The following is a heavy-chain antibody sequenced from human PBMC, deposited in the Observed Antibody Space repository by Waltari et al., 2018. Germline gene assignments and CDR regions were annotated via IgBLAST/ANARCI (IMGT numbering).Heavy chain of an antibody. D-gene: IGHD3-10*01. CDR3: ARQEYGSGSYYEFDY. CDR2: DT. J-gene: IGHJ4*02. Sequence: DTRYSPSFQGQVTISADKSISTAYLQWSSLKASDTAMYYCARQEYGSGSYYEFDYWGQGTLVTVSS. V-gene: IGHV5-51*01.